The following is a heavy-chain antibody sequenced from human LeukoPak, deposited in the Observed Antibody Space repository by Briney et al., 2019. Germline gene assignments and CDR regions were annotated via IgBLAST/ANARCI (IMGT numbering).Heavy chain of an antibody. CDR1: GFTFSSYG. J-gene: IGHJ4*02. V-gene: IGHV3-30*03. CDR3: ATRDFDF. Sequence: GGSLRLSCAASGFTFSSYGMHWVRQAPGKGLEWVAVISYDGSNKYYADSVKGRFTVFRDNSKNTAFLQMKNLRDEDTAVYYCATRDFDFWGQGTLVTVSS. CDR2: ISYDGSNK.